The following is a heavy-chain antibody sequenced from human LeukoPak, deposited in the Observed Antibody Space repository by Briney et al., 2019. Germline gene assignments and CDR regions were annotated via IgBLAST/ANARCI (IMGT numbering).Heavy chain of an antibody. CDR2: INPNNGGT. CDR3: ARRGFANNYYYGMDV. Sequence: ASVTVSFKASGYSFTDYYMHWVRQAPGQGLEWMGWINPNNGGTKDTQKFQGRVTMTRDTSISTVYMELSRLSFDDTAVYYCARRGFANNYYYGMDVWGQGTTVTVSS. J-gene: IGHJ6*02. V-gene: IGHV1-2*02. CDR1: GYSFTDYY. D-gene: IGHD2-21*01.